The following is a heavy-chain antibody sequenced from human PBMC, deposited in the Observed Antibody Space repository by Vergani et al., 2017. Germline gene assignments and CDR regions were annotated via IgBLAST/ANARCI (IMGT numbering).Heavy chain of an antibody. CDR2: INHSGST. CDR1: GGSISSYY. D-gene: IGHD3-16*02. Sequence: QVQLQESGPGLVKPSETLSLTCTVSGGSISSYYWSWIRQPAGKGLEWIVEINHSGSTNYNPSLKSRVTISVDTSKNQFSLKLSSVTAADTAVYYCAGVGGVIVSVDYWGQGTLVTVSS. J-gene: IGHJ4*02. CDR3: AGVGGVIVSVDY. V-gene: IGHV4-59*04.